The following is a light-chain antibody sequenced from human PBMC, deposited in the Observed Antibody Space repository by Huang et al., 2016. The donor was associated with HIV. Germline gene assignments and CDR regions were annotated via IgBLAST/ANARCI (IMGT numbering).Light chain of an antibody. CDR3: QQYNSYPWT. V-gene: IGKV1-5*01. CDR2: DAS. Sequence: DIQMTQSPSTLSASVGDRVTITCRASQSIGTWLAWYQQKPGKAPKLLIYDASSLQSGVPSTFSGSTSGTEFTRTISSLQPDNSATDYCQQYNSYPWTFGQGTKVGIK. J-gene: IGKJ1*01. CDR1: QSIGTW.